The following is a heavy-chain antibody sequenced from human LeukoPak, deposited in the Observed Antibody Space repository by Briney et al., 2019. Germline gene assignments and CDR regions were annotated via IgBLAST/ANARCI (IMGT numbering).Heavy chain of an antibody. CDR1: GYSISSGYY. Sequence: PSETLSLTCAVSGYSISSGYYWGWIRQRPGKGLEWIGSIYHSGSTYYNPSLKSRVTISVDTSKNQFSLKLSSVTAADTAVYYCTRLEDIVVSGFGYWGQGTLVTVSS. CDR2: IYHSGST. J-gene: IGHJ4*02. CDR3: TRLEDIVVSGFGY. D-gene: IGHD2-2*01. V-gene: IGHV4-38-2*01.